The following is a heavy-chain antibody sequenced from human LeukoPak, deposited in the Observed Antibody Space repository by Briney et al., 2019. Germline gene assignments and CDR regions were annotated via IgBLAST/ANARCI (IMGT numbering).Heavy chain of an antibody. CDR1: GASITIPDYY. Sequence: SETLSLTCAVSGASITIPDYYWGWIRLPPGKGLEWIGTISHTGTTYYNPSLQSRVSISVDKSRNQFSLKLSSVTAADTAVYYCARDSYYYDNAFDIWGQGTMVTVSS. J-gene: IGHJ3*02. CDR3: ARDSYYYDNAFDI. V-gene: IGHV4-39*02. D-gene: IGHD3-22*01. CDR2: ISHTGTT.